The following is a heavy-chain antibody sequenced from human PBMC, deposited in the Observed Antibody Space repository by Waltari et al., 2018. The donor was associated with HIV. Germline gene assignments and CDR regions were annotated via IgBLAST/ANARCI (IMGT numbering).Heavy chain of an antibody. V-gene: IGHV4-39*02. Sequence: QLQLQESGPGLVKPSETLSLTCTVSGGSISSSSYYWGWIRQPPGKGLEWIGSIYYSGSTYYNPSLKSRVTISVDTSKNQFSLKLSSVTAADTAVYYCARDQLLAVAGENWFDPWGQGTLVTVSS. D-gene: IGHD6-19*01. CDR2: IYYSGST. J-gene: IGHJ5*02. CDR1: GGSISSSSYY. CDR3: ARDQLLAVAGENWFDP.